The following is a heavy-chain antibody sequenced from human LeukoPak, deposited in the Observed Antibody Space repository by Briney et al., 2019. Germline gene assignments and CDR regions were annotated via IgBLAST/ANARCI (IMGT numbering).Heavy chain of an antibody. D-gene: IGHD2-2*01. J-gene: IGHJ6*03. CDR2: ISGSGGST. CDR3: AVLDIVVVPAARYMDV. CDR1: GFTLSSYA. V-gene: IGHV3-23*01. Sequence: GGSLRLSCAASGFTLSSYAMSWVRQAPGKGLEWVSAISGSGGSTYYADSVKGRFTISRDNSKNTLYLQMNSLRAEDTAVYYCAVLDIVVVPAARYMDVWGKGTTVTVSS.